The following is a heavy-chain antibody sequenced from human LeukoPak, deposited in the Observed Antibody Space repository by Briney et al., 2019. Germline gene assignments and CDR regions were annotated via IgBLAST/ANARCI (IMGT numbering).Heavy chain of an antibody. CDR3: AREVGEFDY. CDR2: ISRSGGIT. V-gene: IGHV3-23*01. Sequence: GGALRLSCAASAFTFNSYAMSWVRQAPGKGLERVSSISRSGGITYYADSVKSRFTISRDNSENTLYLQMNSLRAEDTAVYYCAREVGEFDYWGQGTLVTVSS. CDR1: AFTFNSYA. D-gene: IGHD3-3*01. J-gene: IGHJ4*02.